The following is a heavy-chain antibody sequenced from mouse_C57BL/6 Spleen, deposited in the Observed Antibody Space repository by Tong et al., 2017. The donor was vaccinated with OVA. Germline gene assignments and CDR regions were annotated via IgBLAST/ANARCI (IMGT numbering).Heavy chain of an antibody. CDR1: GFTFSSYG. V-gene: IGHV5-6*01. CDR2: ISSGGSYT. CDR3: ARHGSSYPHWYFDV. D-gene: IGHD1-1*01. Sequence: EVQLQEYGGGLVKPGGSLKLSCAASGFTFSSYGMSWVRQTPDKRLEWVATISSGGSYTYYPDSVKGRFTISRDNAKNTLYLQMSSLKSEDTAMYYCARHGSSYPHWYFDVWGTGTTVTVSS. J-gene: IGHJ1*03.